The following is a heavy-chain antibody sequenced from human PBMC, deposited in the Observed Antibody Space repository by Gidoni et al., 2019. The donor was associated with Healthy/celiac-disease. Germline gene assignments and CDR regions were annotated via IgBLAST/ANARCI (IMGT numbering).Heavy chain of an antibody. Sequence: QVTLKESGPVLVKPTETLTLTCTVSGFSLSNARMGVSWIRQPPGKALEWLAHIFSNDEKSYSTSLKSRLTITKDTTKSQVVLTMTNMDPVDTATYYCARMGFGWELPLSFDYWGQGTLVTVSS. CDR3: ARMGFGWELPLSFDY. D-gene: IGHD1-26*01. CDR2: IFSNDEK. V-gene: IGHV2-26*01. CDR1: GFSLSNARMG. J-gene: IGHJ4*02.